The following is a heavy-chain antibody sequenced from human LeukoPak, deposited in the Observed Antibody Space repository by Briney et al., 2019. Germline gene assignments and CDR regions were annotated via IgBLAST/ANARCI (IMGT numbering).Heavy chain of an antibody. J-gene: IGHJ3*02. CDR2: IYTSGST. V-gene: IGHV4-61*02. D-gene: IGHD6-6*01. CDR3: ARWAAARAKDDAFDI. CDR1: GGSISSGRYY. Sequence: SETLSLTCTVSGGSISSGRYYWSWIRQPAGKGLEWIGRIYTSGSTNYNPSLKSRVTISVDTSKNQFSLKLSSVTAADTAVYYCARWAAARAKDDAFDIWGQGTMVTVSS.